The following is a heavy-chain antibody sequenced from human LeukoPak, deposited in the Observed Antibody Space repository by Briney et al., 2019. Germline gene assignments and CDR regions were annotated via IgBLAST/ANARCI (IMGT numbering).Heavy chain of an antibody. CDR2: ISSTGATT. V-gene: IGHV3-23*01. CDR1: GFSFNSYA. CDR3: ARSLNGFYRGLDF. Sequence: GGSLRLSCAASGFSFNSYAMNWVRQAPGKGLEWVSVISSTGATTYYAASVKGRFTISRDNSESTLYLQMDALRADDTAVYYCARSLNGFYRGLDFWGQGTLVTVSS. D-gene: IGHD3-22*01. J-gene: IGHJ4*02.